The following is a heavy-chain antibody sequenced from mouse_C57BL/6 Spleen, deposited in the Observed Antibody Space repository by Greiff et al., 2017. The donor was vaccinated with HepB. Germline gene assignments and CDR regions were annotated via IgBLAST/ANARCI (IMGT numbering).Heavy chain of an antibody. CDR1: GYTFTSYW. Sequence: QVQLQQPGAELVRPGTSVKLSCKASGYTFTSYWMHWVKQRPGQGLEWIGVIDPSDSYTNYNQKFKGQATLTVDTSSSTAYMQLSSLKSEDSAVYYCARDYDRAWFAYWGQGTLVTVSA. V-gene: IGHV1-59*01. CDR3: ARDYDRAWFAY. J-gene: IGHJ3*01. CDR2: IDPSDSYT. D-gene: IGHD2-4*01.